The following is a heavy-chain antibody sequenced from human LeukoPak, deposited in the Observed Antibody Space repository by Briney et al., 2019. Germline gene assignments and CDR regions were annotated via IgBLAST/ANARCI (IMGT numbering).Heavy chain of an antibody. CDR2: IWYDGSNK. V-gene: IGHV3-33*01. D-gene: IGHD6-13*01. CDR1: GFTFSSYG. J-gene: IGHJ6*02. CDR3: ARGDIAAAGPHYYYGMDV. Sequence: GGSLRLSCAASGFTFSSYGMHWVRQAPGKGLEWVAVIWYDGSNKYYADSVKGRFTISRDNSKNTLYLQMNSLRAEDTAVYYCARGDIAAAGPHYYYGMDVWGQGTTVTVSS.